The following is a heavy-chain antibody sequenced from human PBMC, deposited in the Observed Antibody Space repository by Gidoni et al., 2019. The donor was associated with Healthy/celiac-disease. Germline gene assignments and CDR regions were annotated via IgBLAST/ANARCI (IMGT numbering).Heavy chain of an antibody. Sequence: EVPLVESGGGLVQPGGSLRLSCAASGFPFSSYSMNWVRQAPGKGLEWVSYISSSSSTIYYADSVKGRFTISRDNAKNSLYLQMNSLRDEDTAVYYCARNKYYYDSSGYWRATYGMDVWGQGTTVTVSS. CDR2: ISSSSSTI. CDR3: ARNKYYYDSSGYWRATYGMDV. CDR1: GFPFSSYS. V-gene: IGHV3-48*02. D-gene: IGHD3-22*01. J-gene: IGHJ6*02.